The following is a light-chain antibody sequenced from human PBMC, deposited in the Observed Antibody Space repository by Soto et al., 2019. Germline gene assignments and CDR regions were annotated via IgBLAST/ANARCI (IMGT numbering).Light chain of an antibody. V-gene: IGKV1-5*03. CDR2: KAS. CDR3: QQYNYYST. CDR1: QGISSW. Sequence: TQKPPSPSTRSASVGDRVTIPCRASQGISSWLAWYQQKPGKAPKLLIYKASSLESGVPSRFSGSGSGTEFTLTISSLQPDDVATYYCQQYNYYSTVGQVTKVDIK. J-gene: IGKJ1*01.